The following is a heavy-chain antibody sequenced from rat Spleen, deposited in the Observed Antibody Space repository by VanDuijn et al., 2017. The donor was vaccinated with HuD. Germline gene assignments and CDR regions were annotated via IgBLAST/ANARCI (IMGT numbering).Heavy chain of an antibody. J-gene: IGHJ2*01. CDR1: GFTFSNYW. CDR3: IREVRVAAISTGFDY. Sequence: EVQLVETGGGLVQPGRSLKLSCVASGFTFSNYWMTWIRQAPGKGLEWVASITHTGGSTYYPDSVKGRFTISRDNAKSTLYLQMNSLRSEDTATYYCIREVRVAAISTGFDYWGQGVMVTVSS. D-gene: IGHD1-2*01. CDR2: ITHTGGST. V-gene: IGHV5-31*01.